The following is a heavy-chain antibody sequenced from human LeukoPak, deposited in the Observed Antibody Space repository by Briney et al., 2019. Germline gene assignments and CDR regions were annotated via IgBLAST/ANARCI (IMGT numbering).Heavy chain of an antibody. CDR3: ARDFDMGITPGDDFDF. V-gene: IGHV3-23*01. Sequence: GGSLRLSCAASGFTFSSYAMSWVRQAPGKGLEWVSAISGSGGSTYYADSVKGRFTISRDNARNTVFLQMNSLRAEDTAVYYCARDFDMGITPGDDFDFWGQGTLVTVSS. CDR2: ISGSGGST. D-gene: IGHD3-9*01. J-gene: IGHJ4*02. CDR1: GFTFSSYA.